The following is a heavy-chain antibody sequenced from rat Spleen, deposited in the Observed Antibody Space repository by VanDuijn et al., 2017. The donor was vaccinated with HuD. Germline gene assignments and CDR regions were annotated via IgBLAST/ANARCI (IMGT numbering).Heavy chain of an antibody. Sequence: EGQLVESGGGLVEPGRSLKLSCAASGFTFSYYVMDWVRQAPKKGLEWVASVNAGGGNTYDRDSVKGRFTISRDNAKNTQYLQMDSLRSEDTATYYCARHGAYYVMDAWGQGASVTVSS. J-gene: IGHJ4*01. D-gene: IGHD4-2*01. CDR3: ARHGAYYVMDA. CDR2: VNAGGGNT. CDR1: GFTFSYYV. V-gene: IGHV5S13*01.